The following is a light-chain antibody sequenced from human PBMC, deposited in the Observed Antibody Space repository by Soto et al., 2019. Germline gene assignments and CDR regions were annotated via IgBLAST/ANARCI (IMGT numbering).Light chain of an antibody. J-gene: IGKJ1*01. CDR3: QQYNSYWT. CDR2: DAS. Sequence: DIQMTQSPSTLSASVGDRVTIPCRASQSISSWLAWYQQKPGKAPKLLIYDASSLESGVPSRFSGSGSGTEFTLTISSLPPDEFATYYCQQYNSYWTCGQGTKVEIK. CDR1: QSISSW. V-gene: IGKV1-5*01.